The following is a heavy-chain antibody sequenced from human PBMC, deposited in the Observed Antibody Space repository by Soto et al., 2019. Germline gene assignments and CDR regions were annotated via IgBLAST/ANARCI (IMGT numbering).Heavy chain of an antibody. CDR1: GGFFSSFA. CDR2: IIPVFGTT. V-gene: IGHV1-69*01. CDR3: AMGGSPYVWFNEF. D-gene: IGHD1-26*01. Sequence: QERLVQSGAEVKKPGSSMKISCKASGGFFSSFAISWVRQAPGRGLEWMGGIIPVFGTTNYAQKFQDRVTITADESTNTAYMELSSLRYEDTAIYYCAMGGSPYVWFNEFWGQGALVTVTS. J-gene: IGHJ4*02.